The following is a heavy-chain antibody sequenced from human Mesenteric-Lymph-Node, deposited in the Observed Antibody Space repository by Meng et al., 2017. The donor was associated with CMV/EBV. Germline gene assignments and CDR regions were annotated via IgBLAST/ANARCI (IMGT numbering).Heavy chain of an antibody. CDR1: GFTVSSNY. CDR3: ARDGGLDSSGYYYGPSYYGMDV. Sequence: GESLKISCAASGFTVSSNYMNWVRPAPGKGLEWVSVIFSGGSTTYYADSVKGRFTISRDNSKNTLYLQMNRLRAEDTAVYYCARDGGLDSSGYYYGPSYYGMDVWGQGTTVTVSS. CDR2: IFSGGSTT. V-gene: IGHV3-66*02. J-gene: IGHJ6*02. D-gene: IGHD3-22*01.